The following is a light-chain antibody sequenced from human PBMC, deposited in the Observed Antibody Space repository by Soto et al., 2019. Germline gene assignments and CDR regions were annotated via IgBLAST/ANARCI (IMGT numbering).Light chain of an antibody. V-gene: IGLV2-8*01. CDR2: EVS. CDR3: NSYAXNDIYV. Sequence: QSVLTQPPSASGSPGQSVTISCTGTSSDVGGFDYVSWYQQHPGKAPKFLIYEVSKRPSGVPDRFSGSKSGNTASLTVSGLQAEDEADYYCNSYAXNDIYVFGTGTKVTVL. CDR1: SSDVGGFDY. J-gene: IGLJ1*01.